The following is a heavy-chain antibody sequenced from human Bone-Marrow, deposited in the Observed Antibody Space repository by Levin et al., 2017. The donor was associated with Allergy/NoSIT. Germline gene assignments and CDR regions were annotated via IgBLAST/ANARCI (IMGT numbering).Heavy chain of an antibody. CDR1: GYTFTDHG. D-gene: IGHD3-10*01. CDR3: ARDKGRYFYDQ. V-gene: IGHV3-33*01. Sequence: SCATSGYTFTDHGMHWVRQAPGKGLEWVACIWYDGSKQFYADRVRGRFTISRDTSKSTLYLQMNSLRAEDTAVYYCARDKGRYFYDQWGQGTQVTVSS. J-gene: IGHJ4*02. CDR2: IWYDGSKQ.